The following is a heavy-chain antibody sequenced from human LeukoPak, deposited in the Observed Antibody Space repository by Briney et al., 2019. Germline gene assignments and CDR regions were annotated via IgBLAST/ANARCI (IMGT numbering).Heavy chain of an antibody. CDR2: IYYSGST. CDR1: GGSISSSSYY. Sequence: SETLSLTCTVSGGSISSSSYYWGWIRQPPGKGLEWIGSIYYSGSTYYNPSLKSRVTISVDTSKNQSSLKLSSVTAADTAVYYCARPVGYYTWAPFDYWGQGTLVTVSS. V-gene: IGHV4-39*01. CDR3: ARPVGYYTWAPFDY. D-gene: IGHD3-22*01. J-gene: IGHJ4*02.